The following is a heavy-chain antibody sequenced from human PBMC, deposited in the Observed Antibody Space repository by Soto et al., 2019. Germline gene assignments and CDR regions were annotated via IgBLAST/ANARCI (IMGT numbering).Heavy chain of an antibody. V-gene: IGHV4-4*02. CDR2: VYRTGST. J-gene: IGHJ5*02. CDR3: ARGSRSLSFGGVTDWFDP. CDR1: GSSISTSTW. D-gene: IGHD3-16*01. Sequence: PSETLSLTCAVHGSSISTSTWWSWVRQPPGKGLEWIGEVYRTGSTNYNPSLESRVIVSVDKSKNQFSLKLTSVTAADTAVYYCARGSRSLSFGGVTDWFDPWGQGTLVTVS.